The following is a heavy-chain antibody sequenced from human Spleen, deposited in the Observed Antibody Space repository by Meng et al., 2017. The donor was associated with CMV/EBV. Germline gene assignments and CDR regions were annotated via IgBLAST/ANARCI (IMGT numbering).Heavy chain of an antibody. CDR1: GYTFTSYY. CDR2: INPSGGST. D-gene: IGHD2-2*01. V-gene: IGHV1-46*01. CDR3: ARDIVVVPAANGEGYYYYGMDV. J-gene: IGHJ6*02. Sequence: SVKVSCKASGYTFTSYYMHWVRQAPGQGLEWMGIINPSGGSTSYAQKFQGRVTMTRDTSTSTVYMELSSLRSEDTAVYYCARDIVVVPAANGEGYYYYGMDVWGQGTTVTVSS.